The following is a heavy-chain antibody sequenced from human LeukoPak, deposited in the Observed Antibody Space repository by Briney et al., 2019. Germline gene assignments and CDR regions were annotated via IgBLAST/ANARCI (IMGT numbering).Heavy chain of an antibody. Sequence: GGSLRLSCAGSGFTFSNAWMSWVRQAPGKGLEWVGRIKSKTEGGTADCAAPVKGRFTISRDESKNTLYLQMNSLRTEDTAVYYCTTPRPSTSGRYIFDYWGQGTLVTVSS. J-gene: IGHJ4*02. CDR2: IKSKTEGGTA. D-gene: IGHD6-19*01. V-gene: IGHV3-15*01. CDR1: GFTFSNAW. CDR3: TTPRPSTSGRYIFDY.